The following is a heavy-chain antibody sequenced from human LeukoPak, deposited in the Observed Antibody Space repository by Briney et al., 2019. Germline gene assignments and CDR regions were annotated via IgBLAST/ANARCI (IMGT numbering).Heavy chain of an antibody. V-gene: IGHV4-30-4*08. Sequence: PSETLSLTCTVSGGSISSGDYYWSWIRQPPGEGLEWSVYIYYSGSTYYNPSLKSRVTISVDTSKTQISLKLSSVTAADTAVYYCARTGEAEFDYWGQGTLVTVSS. CDR1: GGSISSGDYY. D-gene: IGHD1-26*01. J-gene: IGHJ4*02. CDR3: ARTGEAEFDY. CDR2: IYYSGST.